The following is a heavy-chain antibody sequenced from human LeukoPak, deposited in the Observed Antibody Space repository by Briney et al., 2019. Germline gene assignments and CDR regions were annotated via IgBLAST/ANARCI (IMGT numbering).Heavy chain of an antibody. V-gene: IGHV1-2*02. J-gene: IGHJ4*02. CDR1: GYTFTGYY. CDR2: INPNSGGT. Sequence: ASVTVSCRASGYTFTGYYLHWVRQAPGQGLEWMGWINPNSGGTNYAQKFQGRVTMTRDTSISTAYMELSRLRSDDTAVYYCARVGGWTTWGYWGQGTLVTVSS. D-gene: IGHD3/OR15-3a*01. CDR3: ARVGGWTTWGY.